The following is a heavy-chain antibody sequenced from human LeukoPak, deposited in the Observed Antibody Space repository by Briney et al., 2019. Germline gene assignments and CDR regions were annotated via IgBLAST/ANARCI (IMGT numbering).Heavy chain of an antibody. D-gene: IGHD2-15*01. CDR2: IYYSGST. CDR3: ARLGYCSGGSCQGP. CDR1: GGSISSYY. V-gene: IGHV4-59*08. Sequence: SETLSLTCTVSGGSISSYYWSWIRQPPGKGLEWIGYIYYSGSTNYNPSLKSRVTISVDTSKNQFSLKLSSVTAADTAVYYCARLGYCSGGSCQGPWGQGTLVTVSS. J-gene: IGHJ5*02.